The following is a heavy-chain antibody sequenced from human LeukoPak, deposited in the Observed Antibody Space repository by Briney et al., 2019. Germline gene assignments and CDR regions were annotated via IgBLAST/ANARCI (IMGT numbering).Heavy chain of an antibody. CDR1: GGTFSSYA. J-gene: IGHJ6*03. D-gene: IGHD6-6*01. Sequence: ASVKVSCKASGGTFSSYAISWVRQAPGQGLEWMGRIIPIFGTANYAQKFQGRVTITADKSTSTAYMELSSLRSEDTAVYYCARGWIAARRSERPGCYMDVWGKGTTVTVSS. V-gene: IGHV1-69*06. CDR2: IIPIFGTA. CDR3: ARGWIAARRSERPGCYMDV.